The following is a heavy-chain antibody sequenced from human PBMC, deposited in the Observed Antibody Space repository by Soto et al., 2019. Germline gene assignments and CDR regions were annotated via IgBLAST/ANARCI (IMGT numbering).Heavy chain of an antibody. Sequence: VQLVASGGGVVQPGRSLRLSCAASGFTFSSYGMHWVRQAPGKGLEWVAVISYDGSNKYYADSVKGRFTISRDNSKNTLYLQMNSLRAEDTAVYYCAKDWGYSYAYYYYGMDVWGQGTTVTVSS. D-gene: IGHD5-18*01. CDR1: GFTFSSYG. CDR3: AKDWGYSYAYYYYGMDV. J-gene: IGHJ6*02. CDR2: ISYDGSNK. V-gene: IGHV3-30*18.